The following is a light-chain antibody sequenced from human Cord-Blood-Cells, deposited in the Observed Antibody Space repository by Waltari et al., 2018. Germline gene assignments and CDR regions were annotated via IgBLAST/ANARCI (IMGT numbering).Light chain of an antibody. J-gene: IGLJ2*01. CDR3: RSYTSSSTLV. V-gene: IGLV2-14*01. CDR2: DVS. Sequence: QSALTQPASVSRSPGQSLTISCTGTSSDAGGYNYVSWYQQHPGKAPKLMIDDVSNRPSGVSNRVSGSKSGNTGFLTISGLQAEDEADYYCRSYTSSSTLVVGGGTKLTVL. CDR1: SSDAGGYNY.